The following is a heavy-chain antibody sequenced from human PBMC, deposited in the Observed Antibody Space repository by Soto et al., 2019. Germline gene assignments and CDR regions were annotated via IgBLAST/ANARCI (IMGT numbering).Heavy chain of an antibody. D-gene: IGHD2-15*01. CDR1: GGSISSGGYS. J-gene: IGHJ4*02. CDR2: IYNSGST. V-gene: IGHV4-30-2*03. Sequence: PSETLSLTCAVSGGSISSGGYSWSWIRQPPGKGLEWIGCIYNSGSTYYNPSLKSRVTISVDTSKNQFSLKLSSVTAADTAVYHCAKGYCSGGSCYWPFDYWGQGTLVTISS. CDR3: AKGYCSGGSCYWPFDY.